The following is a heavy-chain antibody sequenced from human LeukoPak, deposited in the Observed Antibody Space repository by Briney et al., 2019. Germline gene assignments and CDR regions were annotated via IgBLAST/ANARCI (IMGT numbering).Heavy chain of an antibody. Sequence: ASAKVSCTTSGYTFTSYGISWVRQAPGQGLEWRVWIIAYNGNTNYAQKFQGRVTMTRNTSISTAYMKLSSLRSEDAAVYYCARGCFNFGGDCYSDYWGQGTLVTVSS. CDR1: GYTFTSYG. D-gene: IGHD2-21*02. CDR2: IIAYNGNT. CDR3: ARGCFNFGGDCYSDY. V-gene: IGHV1-18*01. J-gene: IGHJ4*02.